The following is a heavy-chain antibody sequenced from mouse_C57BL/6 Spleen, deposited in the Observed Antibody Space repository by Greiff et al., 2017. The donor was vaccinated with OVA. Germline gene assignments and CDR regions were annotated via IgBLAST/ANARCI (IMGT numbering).Heavy chain of an antibody. CDR2: IRSKSNNYAT. D-gene: IGHD2-3*01. CDR3: VRRPIYDGYYGYAMDY. V-gene: IGHV10-1*01. J-gene: IGHJ4*01. Sequence: EVKLMESGGGLVQPKGSLKLSCAASGFSFNTYAMNWVSQAPGQGLEWVARIRSKSNNYATYYADSVKDRFTISRDDSEIMLYLQMNNLKTEDTAMYYCVRRPIYDGYYGYAMDYWGQGTSVTVSS. CDR1: GFSFNTYA.